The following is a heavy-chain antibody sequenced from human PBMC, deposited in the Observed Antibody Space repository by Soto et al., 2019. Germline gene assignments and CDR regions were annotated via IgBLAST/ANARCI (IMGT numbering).Heavy chain of an antibody. CDR1: GFIFSDYE. V-gene: IGHV3-48*03. D-gene: IGHD2-8*02. J-gene: IGHJ3*01. CDR3: VKEYCTGGTCFDAFDL. Sequence: EAELVESGGGLVQPGGSLTLSCAASGFIFSDYEVDWVRQAPGRGPEWISYISDGGTTIYYAASVKGRFTISRDDAKKSLYLHMNNLRGEDTAIYFCVKEYCTGGTCFDAFDLWGQGTVVTVSS. CDR2: ISDGGTTI.